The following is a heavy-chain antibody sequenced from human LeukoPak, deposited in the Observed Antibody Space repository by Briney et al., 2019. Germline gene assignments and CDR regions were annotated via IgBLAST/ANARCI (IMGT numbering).Heavy chain of an antibody. D-gene: IGHD2-15*01. CDR3: ARAPRSSAGDNFDY. V-gene: IGHV1-46*01. CDR1: GYSFPSMH. Sequence: ASVKVSCKACGYSFPSMHMHWVRQAPGQGLEWMGIINPSGGGTSYPQKFQGRVTMTRDTSTSTVYMELSSLISDDTTVYYCARAPRSSAGDNFDYWGQGTLVTVSS. J-gene: IGHJ4*02. CDR2: INPSGGGT.